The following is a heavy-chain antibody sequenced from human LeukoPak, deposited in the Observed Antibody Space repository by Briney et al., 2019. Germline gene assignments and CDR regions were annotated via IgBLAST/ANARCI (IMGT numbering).Heavy chain of an antibody. CDR1: GGSISSGGYS. CDR3: ARAPPAMVRGVIIGRYFDC. Sequence: SQTLSLTCAVSGGSISSGGYSWSWIRQPPGKGLEWIGYIYHSGSTYYNPSLKSRVTISVDRSKNQFSLKLSSVTAADTAVYYCARAPPAMVRGVIIGRYFDCWGQGTLVTVSS. D-gene: IGHD3-10*01. CDR2: IYHSGST. V-gene: IGHV4-30-2*01. J-gene: IGHJ4*02.